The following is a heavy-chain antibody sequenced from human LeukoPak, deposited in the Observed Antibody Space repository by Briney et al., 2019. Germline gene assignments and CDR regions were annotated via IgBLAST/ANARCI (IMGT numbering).Heavy chain of an antibody. CDR2: NSAYNGNT. CDR1: GYTFTSYG. J-gene: IGHJ6*02. D-gene: IGHD6-13*01. CDR3: ARDREDSSSWYPYLRPDYYYYYGMDV. Sequence: ASVKVSCKASGYTFTSYGISWVRQAPGQGLEWMGWNSAYNGNTNYAQKLQGRVTMTTDTSTSTAYMEPRSLRSDDTAVYYCARDREDSSSWYPYLRPDYYYYYGMDVWGQGTTVTVSS. V-gene: IGHV1-18*01.